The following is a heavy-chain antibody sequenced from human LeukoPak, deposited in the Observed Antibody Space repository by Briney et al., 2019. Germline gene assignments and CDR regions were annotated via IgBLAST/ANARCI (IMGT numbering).Heavy chain of an antibody. CDR3: ARVSSSDIVVVPAAIGQGGYFDY. CDR2: IIPILGIA. V-gene: IGHV1-69*04. D-gene: IGHD2-2*01. J-gene: IGHJ4*02. CDR1: GGTFSSYA. Sequence: GASVKVSCKASGGTFSSYAISWVRQAPGQGLEWMGRIIPILGIANYAQKFQGRVTITADKSTSTAYMELSSLRSEDTAVYYCARVSSSDIVVVPAAIGQGGYFDYWGQGTLVTVSS.